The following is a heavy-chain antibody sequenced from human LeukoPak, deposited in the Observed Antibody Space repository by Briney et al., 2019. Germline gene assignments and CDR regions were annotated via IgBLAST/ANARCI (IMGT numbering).Heavy chain of an antibody. CDR1: GFTFSSYW. CDR3: ARDSGYSSLFDY. V-gene: IGHV3-74*01. Sequence: GGFLRLSCAASGFTFSSYWMHWVRQAPGKGLVWVSRINSDGSSTSYADSVKGRFTISRDNAKNTLYLQMNSLRAEDTAVYYCARDSGYSSLFDYWGQGTLVTVSS. J-gene: IGHJ4*02. CDR2: INSDGSST. D-gene: IGHD6-13*01.